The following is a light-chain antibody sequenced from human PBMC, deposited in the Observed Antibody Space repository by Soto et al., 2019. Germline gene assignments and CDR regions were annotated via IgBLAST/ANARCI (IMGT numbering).Light chain of an antibody. V-gene: IGKV1-5*03. CDR3: QQYNPDSPWE. J-gene: IGKJ1*01. CDR2: KAS. CDR1: QSITGW. Sequence: DIQMTQSPSTLSASVGDRVTITCRASQSITGWLAWFQQKPGKAPKLLISKASSLQSGVPSRFSGSGSGTEFTLNISSLQPDDFATYYCQQYNPDSPWEFGRGSK.